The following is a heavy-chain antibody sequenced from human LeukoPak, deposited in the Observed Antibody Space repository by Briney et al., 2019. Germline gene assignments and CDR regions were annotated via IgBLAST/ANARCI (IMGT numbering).Heavy chain of an antibody. CDR2: VYYKGNT. V-gene: IGHV4-39*07. CDR1: GGSVGSSSYY. D-gene: IGHD3/OR15-3a*01. Sequence: SETLSLTCIVSGGSVGSSSYYWGWIRQPPGRGLEWIGSVYYKGNTYYTPSLKSRVTMSVDTSKNQFSLKLSSVTAADTAVYYCARVGTEALKRTFDPWGQGTLVTVSS. J-gene: IGHJ5*02. CDR3: ARVGTEALKRTFDP.